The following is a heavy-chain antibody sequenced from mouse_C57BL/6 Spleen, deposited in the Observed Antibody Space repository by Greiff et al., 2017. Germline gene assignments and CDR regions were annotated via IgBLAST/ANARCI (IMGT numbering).Heavy chain of an antibody. J-gene: IGHJ2*01. V-gene: IGHV5-4*03. CDR2: ISAGSSYT. Sequence: EVKLMESGGGLVKPGASLKLSCAASGFTFSSYGMSWVRQTPEKRLEWVATISAGSSYTYYPDNVKGRFTISGDKAKNNLYLQMSQLKSEDTAMYYCARRDFDYWGQGTTLTVSS. CDR3: ARRDFDY. CDR1: GFTFSSYG.